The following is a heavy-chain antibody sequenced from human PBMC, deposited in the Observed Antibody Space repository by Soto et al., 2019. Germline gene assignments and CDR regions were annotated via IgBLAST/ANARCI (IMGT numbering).Heavy chain of an antibody. V-gene: IGHV1-8*01. J-gene: IGHJ5*02. Sequence: QVQLVQSGAEVKKPGASVMVSCKASGYTFRDYDINWVRQASGQGLEWMGWMNPNSGNTADAQKFQGRVTMTGDTTTSAAYMVHTRLTSADTAVYYCTSRARTGKQLWLRVDPWAQGTLVTVSS. CDR1: GYTFRDYD. D-gene: IGHD3-22*01. CDR3: TSRARTGKQLWLRVDP. CDR2: MNPNSGNT.